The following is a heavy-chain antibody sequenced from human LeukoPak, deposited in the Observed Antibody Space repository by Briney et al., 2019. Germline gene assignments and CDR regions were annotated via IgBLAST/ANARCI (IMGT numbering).Heavy chain of an antibody. Sequence: SETLSLTCAVYGGSFSGYYWSWIRQPPGKGLEWIGEINHSGSTNYNPSLKSRVTISLDTSKNQFSLNLASVTAADTAVYYCARFTPQGYGWGGYNRFDPWGQGTLVAVSS. J-gene: IGHJ5*02. V-gene: IGHV4-34*01. CDR2: INHSGST. CDR1: GGSFSGYY. CDR3: ARFTPQGYGWGGYNRFDP. D-gene: IGHD3-16*01.